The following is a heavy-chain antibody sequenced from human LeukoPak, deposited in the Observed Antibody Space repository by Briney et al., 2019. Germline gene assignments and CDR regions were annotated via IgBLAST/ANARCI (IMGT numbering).Heavy chain of an antibody. Sequence: GESLKISCKGSEYSFTSYWIAWVRQMPGKGLEWMGIIYPGDSDTIYSPSFEGQVTISADKSIDTAYLQWRSLKASDTAMYYCARGKAGATAEYFQHWGQGTLVTVSS. V-gene: IGHV5-51*01. CDR3: ARGKAGATAEYFQH. J-gene: IGHJ1*01. CDR2: IYPGDSDT. D-gene: IGHD1-26*01. CDR1: EYSFTSYW.